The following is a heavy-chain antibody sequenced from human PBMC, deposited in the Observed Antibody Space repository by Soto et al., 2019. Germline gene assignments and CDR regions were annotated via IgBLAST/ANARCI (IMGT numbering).Heavy chain of an antibody. CDR2: IGTAGDT. CDR3: ARGLHYDFWSGYYHDAFDI. D-gene: IGHD3-3*01. V-gene: IGHV3-13*01. Sequence: GGSLRLSCAASGFTFSSYDMHWVRQATGKGLEWVSAIGTAGDTYYPGSVKGRFTISRENAKNSLYLQMKSLRAGDTAVYYCARGLHYDFWSGYYHDAFDIWGQGTMVTVSS. J-gene: IGHJ3*02. CDR1: GFTFSSYD.